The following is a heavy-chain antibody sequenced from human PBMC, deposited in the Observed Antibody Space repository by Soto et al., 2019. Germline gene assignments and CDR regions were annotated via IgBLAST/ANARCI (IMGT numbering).Heavy chain of an antibody. Sequence: PSETLSLTCTVSGGSISSYYWSWIRQPPGKGLEWIGYIYYRGSTNYNPSLKSRVTISVDTSKNQFSLKLSSVTAADTAVYYCARHISGSPTPNYYYYYMDVWGKGTTVTVSS. D-gene: IGHD2-15*01. J-gene: IGHJ6*03. CDR1: GGSISSYY. V-gene: IGHV4-59*08. CDR3: ARHISGSPTPNYYYYYMDV. CDR2: IYYRGST.